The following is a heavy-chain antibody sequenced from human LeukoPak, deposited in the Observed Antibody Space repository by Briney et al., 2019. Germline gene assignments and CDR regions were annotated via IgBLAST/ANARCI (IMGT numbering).Heavy chain of an antibody. CDR3: AADRYYYDSSGYPY. V-gene: IGHV1-58*02. Sequence: SVKVSCKASGFTFTSSAMQWVRQARGQRLEWIGWIVVGSGNTNYAQEFQERVTITRDMSTSTAYMELSSLRSEDTAVYYCAADRYYYDSSGYPYWGQGTLVTVSS. D-gene: IGHD3-22*01. J-gene: IGHJ4*02. CDR2: IVVGSGNT. CDR1: GFTFTSSA.